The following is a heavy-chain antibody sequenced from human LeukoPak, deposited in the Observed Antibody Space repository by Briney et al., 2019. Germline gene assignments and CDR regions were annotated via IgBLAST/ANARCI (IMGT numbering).Heavy chain of an antibody. CDR1: GVSIRSYY. J-gene: IGHJ6*03. CDR2: IYYSGST. CDR3: ARSAGLGRPYYYYYMDV. Sequence: SETLSLTCNVSGVSIRSYYWSWIRQPPGKGLEWIGYIYYSGSTNYNPSLKSRVTISVDTSKNQFSLKLSSVTAADTAVYYCARSAGLGRPYYYYYMDVWGKGTTVTVSS. D-gene: IGHD7-27*01. V-gene: IGHV4-59*01.